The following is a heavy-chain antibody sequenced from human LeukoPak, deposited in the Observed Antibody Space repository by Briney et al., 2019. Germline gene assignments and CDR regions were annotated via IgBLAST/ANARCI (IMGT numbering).Heavy chain of an antibody. D-gene: IGHD6-19*01. CDR1: GGSFSGYY. Sequence: SVTLSLTCAVYGGSFSGYYWSWIRQPPGKGLEWIGEINHSGSTNYNPSLKSRVTISVDTSKNQFSLKLSSVTAADTAVYYCARGEGAVKYFQHWGQGTLLTVSS. CDR2: INHSGST. V-gene: IGHV4-34*01. CDR3: ARGEGAVKYFQH. J-gene: IGHJ1*01.